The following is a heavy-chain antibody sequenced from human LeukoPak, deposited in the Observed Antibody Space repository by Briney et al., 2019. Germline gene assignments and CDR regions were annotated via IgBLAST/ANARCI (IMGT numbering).Heavy chain of an antibody. J-gene: IGHJ4*02. D-gene: IGHD2-2*01. CDR1: GFTFSSYA. Sequence: GGSLRLSCAASGFTFSSYAMSWVRQAPGKGLEWVSAISGSGGSTYYADSVKGRFTISRDNSKDTLYLQMTSLRAEDTAVYYCVGTRTAPNFDYWGQGTLVTVSS. CDR2: ISGSGGST. CDR3: VGTRTAPNFDY. V-gene: IGHV3-23*01.